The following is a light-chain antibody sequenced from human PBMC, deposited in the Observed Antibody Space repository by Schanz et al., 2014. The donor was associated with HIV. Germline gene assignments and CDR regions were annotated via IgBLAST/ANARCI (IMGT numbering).Light chain of an antibody. Sequence: QSALTQPASVSGSPGQSITISCTGTSSDVGADNSVSWYQQHPGRAPRLLVYDVTYRPSGVVDRFSGSKAGNTASLTISRLQAADEADYYCSTFSGSATLFGGGTKLTVL. CDR1: SSDVGADNS. CDR2: DVT. V-gene: IGLV2-14*03. CDR3: STFSGSATL. J-gene: IGLJ2*01.